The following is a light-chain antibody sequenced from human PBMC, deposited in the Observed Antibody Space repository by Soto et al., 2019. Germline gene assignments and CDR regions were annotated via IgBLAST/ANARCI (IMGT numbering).Light chain of an antibody. CDR3: TSYAGGNIV. CDR2: EVN. J-gene: IGLJ1*01. V-gene: IGLV2-8*01. Sequence: QSALTQPPSASGSPGQSVTISCTGTSRDVGGYNYVSWYQQYPGKVPKLMVYEVNKRPSGVPDRFSGSKSGNTASLTVSGLQAEDEADYYCTSYAGGNIVFGTGTKLTVL. CDR1: SRDVGGYNY.